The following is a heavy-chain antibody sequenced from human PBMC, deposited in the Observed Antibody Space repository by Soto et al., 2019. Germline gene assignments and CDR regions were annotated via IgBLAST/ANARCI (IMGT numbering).Heavy chain of an antibody. CDR2: IYWDDDK. J-gene: IGHJ4*02. CDR3: AHSNNYDILTGYYFPGGDYFDY. V-gene: IGHV2-5*02. CDR1: GFSLSTSGVG. D-gene: IGHD3-9*01. Sequence: QITLKESGPTLVNPTQTLTLTCTFSGFSLSTSGVGVGWIRQPPGKALEWLALIYWDDDKRYSPSLKSRLTITKDTSKNQVVLTMTNMDPVDTATYYCAHSNNYDILTGYYFPGGDYFDYWGQGTLVTVSS.